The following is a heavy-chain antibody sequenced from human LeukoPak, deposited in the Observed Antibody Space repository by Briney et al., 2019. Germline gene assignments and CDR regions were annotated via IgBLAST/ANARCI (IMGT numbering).Heavy chain of an antibody. Sequence: PSETLSLTCTVSGGSIDSRSHYWDWIRQPPGKGLEWIATIDYSGPTYFAPSLRSRITTSVDASNNQFSLRLISVSAADTATYXXXXXLRDSRXPXXFXXWGQGXLVXVSS. CDR1: GGSIDSRSHY. V-gene: IGHV4-39*01. J-gene: IGHJ1*01. CDR2: IDYSGPT. D-gene: IGHD3-22*01. CDR3: XXXLRDSRXPXXFXX.